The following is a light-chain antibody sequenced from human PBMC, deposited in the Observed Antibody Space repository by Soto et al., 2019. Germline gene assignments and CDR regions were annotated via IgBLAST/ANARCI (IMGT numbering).Light chain of an antibody. CDR3: NPYTSSRTFV. J-gene: IGLJ1*01. Sequence: QSALTQPASVSGSPGQSITISCTGTSSDVGGYNYVSWYQQHPGKAPKLMMYEVTNRPSGVSNRFSGSRSGNTASLPISGLQSEDEAEYNCNPYTSSRTFVLGTGTKVTVL. CDR2: EVT. V-gene: IGLV2-14*01. CDR1: SSDVGGYNY.